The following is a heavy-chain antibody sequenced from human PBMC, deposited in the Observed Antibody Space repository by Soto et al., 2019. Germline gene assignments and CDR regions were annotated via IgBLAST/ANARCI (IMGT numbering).Heavy chain of an antibody. CDR1: GGSISSYY. CDR2: IYTSGST. CDR3: ARGTYYDSSGYFDYYYYGMDV. J-gene: IGHJ6*02. V-gene: IGHV4-4*07. Sequence: QVQLQESGPGLVKPSETLSLTCTVSGGSISSYYWSWIRQPAGKGLEWIGRIYTSGSTNYNPSLKSRVTMSVDTSKNQFSLKLSSVTAADTAVYYCARGTYYDSSGYFDYYYYGMDVWGQGTTVTVSS. D-gene: IGHD3-22*01.